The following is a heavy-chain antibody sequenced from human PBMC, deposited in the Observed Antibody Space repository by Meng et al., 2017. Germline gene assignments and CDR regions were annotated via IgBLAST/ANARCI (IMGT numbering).Heavy chain of an antibody. CDR2: INPSGGST. Sequence: ASVKVSCKASGYTFTSYYMHWVRQAPGQGLEWMGIINPSGGSTSYAQKFQGRVTMTRNTSISTAYMELSSLRSEDTAVYYCARRRGPYSYGSEFDYWGQGTLVTVSS. CDR1: GYTFTSYY. J-gene: IGHJ4*02. D-gene: IGHD5-18*01. CDR3: ARRRGPYSYGSEFDY. V-gene: IGHV1-46*01.